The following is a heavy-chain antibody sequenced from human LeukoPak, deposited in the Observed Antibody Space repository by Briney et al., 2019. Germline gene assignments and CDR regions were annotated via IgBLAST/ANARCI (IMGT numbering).Heavy chain of an antibody. J-gene: IGHJ4*02. D-gene: IGHD5-18*01. V-gene: IGHV1-2*02. CDR1: GYTFIGYD. CDR3: ARAGYSYGYYFDY. CDR2: INPNSGGT. Sequence: GASVKVSCKASGYTFIGYDMHWVRQAPGQGLEWIGWINPNSGGTNYAQKFQGRVTITRDTSISTAYMEMRRLRSDDTAVYYCARAGYSYGYYFDYWGQGTLVTVSS.